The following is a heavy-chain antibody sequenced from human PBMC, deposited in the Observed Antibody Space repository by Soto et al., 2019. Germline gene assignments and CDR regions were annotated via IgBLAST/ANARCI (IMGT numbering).Heavy chain of an antibody. J-gene: IGHJ4*02. CDR1: GYTFTGYY. Sequence: ASVKVSCKASGYTFTGYYMHWVRQAPGQGLEWMGWINPNSGGTNYAQKFQGWVTMTRDTSISTAYMELSRLRSDDTAVYYCARTTGYSRSWYFDYWGQGTLVTVSS. D-gene: IGHD6-13*01. CDR3: ARTTGYSRSWYFDY. V-gene: IGHV1-2*04. CDR2: INPNSGGT.